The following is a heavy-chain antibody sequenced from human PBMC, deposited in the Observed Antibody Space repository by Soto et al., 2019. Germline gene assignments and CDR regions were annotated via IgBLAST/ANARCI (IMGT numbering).Heavy chain of an antibody. Sequence: GSLRLSCAASGFTFSSYSMNWVRQAPGEGLEWVSSISSSSSYIYYADSVKGRFTISRDNAKNSLYLQMNSLRAEDTAVYYCARVQLGYMDVWSKGTTVTVSS. CDR2: ISSSSSYI. CDR3: ARVQLGYMDV. D-gene: IGHD3-10*01. J-gene: IGHJ6*03. CDR1: GFTFSSYS. V-gene: IGHV3-21*01.